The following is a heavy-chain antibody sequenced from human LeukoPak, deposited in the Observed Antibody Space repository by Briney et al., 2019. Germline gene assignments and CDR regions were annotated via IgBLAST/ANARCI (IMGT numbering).Heavy chain of an antibody. CDR2: IYNSGST. CDR3: ATYVRQTKFEY. J-gene: IGHJ4*02. V-gene: IGHV4-31*03. Sequence: SPSETLSLTCTVSGDSISSGRYYWSWIRQHPGKGLEWIGYIYNSGSTYYNASLRSRITISADTSKNQFSLKLNSVTAADTAVYYCATYVRQTKFEYWGQGTLVTVSS. D-gene: IGHD3-16*01. CDR1: GDSISSGRYY.